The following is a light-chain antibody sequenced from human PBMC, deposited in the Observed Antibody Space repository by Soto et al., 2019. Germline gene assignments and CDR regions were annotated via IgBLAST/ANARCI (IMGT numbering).Light chain of an antibody. CDR2: DPS. J-gene: IGKJ2*01. V-gene: IGKV1-39*01. CDR3: QQTYTIPRST. Sequence: DIQMTQSPSSLSASVGDRVTITCRASQSISTYLNWYQQIPGKAPKVLIYDPSSLQSGVPSRFSGSGSGTDFALTITNLQPEDVATYYCQQTYTIPRSTFGQGTKLEI. CDR1: QSISTY.